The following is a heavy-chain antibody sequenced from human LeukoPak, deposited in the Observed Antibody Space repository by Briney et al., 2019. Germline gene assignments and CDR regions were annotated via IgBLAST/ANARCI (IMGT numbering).Heavy chain of an antibody. CDR3: GKTTVGYSSGQKPAWPVDY. J-gene: IGHJ4*02. D-gene: IGHD2-15*01. V-gene: IGHV3-23*01. Sequence: PGGSLRLSCEASGFTFGSHAMYWVRQAPGKGLEWVAGIFGSGGSPHYADSVKGRFTISRDNPRNTVYLQINSLRDEDTAVNYCGKTTVGYSSGQKPAWPVDYWGQGTLVTVSS. CDR2: IFGSGGSP. CDR1: GFTFGSHA.